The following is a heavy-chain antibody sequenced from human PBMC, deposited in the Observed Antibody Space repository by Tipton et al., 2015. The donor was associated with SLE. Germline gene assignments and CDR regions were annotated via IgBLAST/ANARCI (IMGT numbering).Heavy chain of an antibody. D-gene: IGHD2/OR15-2a*01. J-gene: IGHJ5*02. CDR2: ISAYNGNT. CDR3: ARDWYYPRWFDP. V-gene: IGHV1-18*04. CDR1: GYTFTSYY. Sequence: QLVQSGAEEKKPGASVKVSCKASGYTFTSYYMHWVRQAPGQGLEWMGWISAYNGNTNYAQKLQGRVTMTTDTSTSTAYMELRSLRSDDTAVYYCARDWYYPRWFDPWGQGTLVTVSS.